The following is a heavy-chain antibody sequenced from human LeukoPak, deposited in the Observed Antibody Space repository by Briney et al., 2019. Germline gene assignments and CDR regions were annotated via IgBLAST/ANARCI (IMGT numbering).Heavy chain of an antibody. CDR2: IYYSGST. J-gene: IGHJ4*02. D-gene: IGHD3-16*01. CDR3: ARGRSASGYFHF. Sequence: SETLSLTCTVSGGSISCSSYYWGWVRQPPGKGLEWIGSIYYSGSTYYNPSLKSRVTISVDTSKNQFSLKLSFVTAADTAVYYCARGRSASGYFHFWGQGTLVTVSS. V-gene: IGHV4-39*07. CDR1: GGSISCSSYY.